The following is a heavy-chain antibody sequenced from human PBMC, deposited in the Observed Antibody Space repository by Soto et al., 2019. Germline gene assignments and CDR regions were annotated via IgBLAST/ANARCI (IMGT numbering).Heavy chain of an antibody. CDR3: ARLRLTGYFDY. Sequence: QVQLVESGGGLVKPGGSLRLSCVASGFTFSDHYMTWIRQAPGKGLEWLSYISTSSSYTNYAASVKGRFTISRDNAMNSLCLQMNSLRAEDTGVYYCARLRLTGYFDYWGQGTLVTVSS. CDR2: ISTSSSYT. V-gene: IGHV3-11*05. J-gene: IGHJ4*02. CDR1: GFTFSDHY.